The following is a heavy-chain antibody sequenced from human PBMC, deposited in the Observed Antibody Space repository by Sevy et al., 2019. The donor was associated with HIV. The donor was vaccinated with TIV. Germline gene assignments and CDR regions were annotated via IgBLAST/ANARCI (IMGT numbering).Heavy chain of an antibody. CDR1: GFTFSSYA. J-gene: IGHJ5*02. Sequence: GESLKISCAASGFTFSSYAMFWVRQAPGKGLEWVAVISYDGRNKFYADSVKGRFTISRDNSKNTLYLQMNSLIAEDTAVYYCTRGDEGTVFQNWFDPWGQGTLVTVSS. CDR2: ISYDGRNK. V-gene: IGHV3-30*04. CDR3: TRGDEGTVFQNWFDP. D-gene: IGHD4-17*01.